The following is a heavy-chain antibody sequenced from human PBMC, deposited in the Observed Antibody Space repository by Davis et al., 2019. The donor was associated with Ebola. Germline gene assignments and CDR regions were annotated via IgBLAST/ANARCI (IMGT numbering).Heavy chain of an antibody. CDR3: ARDEGYSSGWYVVGGDY. CDR2: ISYDGSNK. Sequence: GESLKISCAASGFTFSSYAMHWVRQAPGKGLVWVAVISYDGSNKYYADSVKGRFTISRDNSKNTLYLQMNSLRAEDTAVYYCARDEGYSSGWYVVGGDYWGQGTLVTVSS. J-gene: IGHJ4*02. V-gene: IGHV3-30-3*01. D-gene: IGHD6-19*01. CDR1: GFTFSSYA.